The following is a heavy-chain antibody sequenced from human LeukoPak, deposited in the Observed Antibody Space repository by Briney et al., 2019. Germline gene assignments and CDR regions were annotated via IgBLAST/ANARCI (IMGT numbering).Heavy chain of an antibody. CDR2: IYYSGST. J-gene: IGHJ5*02. CDR3: ARGNLQYYDFWSGYLRGYNWFDP. Sequence: PSETLSLTCAVYGGSFSGYYWSWLRQPPGKGLEWIGYIYYSGSTNYNPSLKSRVTISVDTSKNQFSLKLSSVTAADTAVYYCARGNLQYYDFWSGYLRGYNWFDPWGQGTLVTVSS. CDR1: GGSFSGYY. D-gene: IGHD3-3*01. V-gene: IGHV4-34*01.